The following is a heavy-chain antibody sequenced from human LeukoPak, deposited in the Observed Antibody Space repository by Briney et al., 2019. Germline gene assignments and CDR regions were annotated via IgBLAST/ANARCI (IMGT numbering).Heavy chain of an antibody. D-gene: IGHD5-18*01. J-gene: IGHJ4*02. CDR1: GYTFTSYY. CDR3: ARDGSTGYSYGPTYYFDY. Sequence: ASVKVSCKASGYTFTSYYMHWVRQAPGQGLEWMGIINPSGGSTSYAQKFQGRVTMTRDTSTSTVYMELSSLRSEDTAVYYCARDGSTGYSYGPTYYFDYWGQGTLVTVSS. V-gene: IGHV1-46*01. CDR2: INPSGGST.